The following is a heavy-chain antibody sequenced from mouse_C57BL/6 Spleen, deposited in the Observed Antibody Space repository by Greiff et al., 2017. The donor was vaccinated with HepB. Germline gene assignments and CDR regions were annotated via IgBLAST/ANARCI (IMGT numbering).Heavy chain of an antibody. J-gene: IGHJ2*01. CDR3: ARKGGLGRDYFDY. CDR2: IDPSDSYT. V-gene: IGHV1-59*01. Sequence: QVQLQQPGAELVRPGTSVKLSCKASGYTFTSYWMHWVKQRPGQGLEWIGVIDPSDSYTNYNQKFKGKATLTVDTSSRTAYMQLSSLTSEDSAVYYCARKGGLGRDYFDYWGQGTTLTVSS. D-gene: IGHD4-1*01. CDR1: GYTFTSYW.